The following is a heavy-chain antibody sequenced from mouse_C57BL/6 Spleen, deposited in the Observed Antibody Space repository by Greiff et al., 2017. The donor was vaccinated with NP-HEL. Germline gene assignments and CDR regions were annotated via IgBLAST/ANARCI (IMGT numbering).Heavy chain of an antibody. CDR1: GYTFTSYW. V-gene: IGHV1-55*01. CDR2: IYPGSGST. CDR3: ARLKAREDYYAMDY. J-gene: IGHJ4*01. Sequence: QVQLQQSGAELVKPGASVKMSCKASGYTFTSYWITWVKQRPGQGLEWIGDIYPGSGSTNYNEKFKSKATLTVDTSSSTAYMQLSSLTSEDSAVYYCARLKAREDYYAMDYWGQGTSVTVSS.